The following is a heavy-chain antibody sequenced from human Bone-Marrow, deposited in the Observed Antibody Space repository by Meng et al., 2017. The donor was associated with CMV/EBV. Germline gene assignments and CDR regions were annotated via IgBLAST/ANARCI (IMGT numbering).Heavy chain of an antibody. Sequence: GGSLRLSCAASGFTFSDYYMSWIRQAPGNGLEWVSYISSIGITIYYADSVKGRFTISRDNAKNSLYLQMNSLRAEDTAVYYCARGRPQGFLEWLPPYGMDVWGQGTTVTVSS. V-gene: IGHV3-11*01. CDR3: ARGRPQGFLEWLPPYGMDV. CDR1: GFTFSDYY. J-gene: IGHJ6*02. CDR2: ISSIGITI. D-gene: IGHD3-3*01.